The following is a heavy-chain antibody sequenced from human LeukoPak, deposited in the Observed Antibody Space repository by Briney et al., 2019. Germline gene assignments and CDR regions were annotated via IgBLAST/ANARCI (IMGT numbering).Heavy chain of an antibody. CDR2: IIPIFGTT. CDR3: AREKRYSGNDWQADYYYYMDV. D-gene: IGHD5-12*01. CDR1: GGTLSRYA. V-gene: IGHV1-69*13. J-gene: IGHJ6*03. Sequence: HRASVKVSCKASGGTLSRYAISWVRQAPGQGLEWMGGIIPIFGTTNYAQKFQGRVTITADESTSTAYMELSSLRSDDTAVYYCAREKRYSGNDWQADYYYYMDVWGKGTTVTVSS.